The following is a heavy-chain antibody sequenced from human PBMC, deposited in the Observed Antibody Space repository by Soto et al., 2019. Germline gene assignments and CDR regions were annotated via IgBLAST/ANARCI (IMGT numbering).Heavy chain of an antibody. CDR3: PRGGTLQPLAP. J-gene: IGHJ5*02. Sequence: QVQLVQSGPEVKEPGSSVKVSCKTSGGTFSSYSLNWVRQAPGQGLEWMGVIPPLYGTKNYAQRFRGRVTHAACQSTSTVFMELTTSPAHDTAVYLCPRGGTLQPLAPRGQGTLVTVSS. CDR1: GGTFSSYS. CDR2: IPPLYGTK. V-gene: IGHV1-69*12. D-gene: IGHD2-15*01.